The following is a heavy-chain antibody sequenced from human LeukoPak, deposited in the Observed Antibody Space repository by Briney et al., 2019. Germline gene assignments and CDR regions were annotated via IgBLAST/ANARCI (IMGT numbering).Heavy chain of an antibody. CDR3: TRYYDILTGYTPFDY. V-gene: IGHV3-11*01. J-gene: IGHJ4*02. Sequence: PGGSLRLSCAASGFTFSDYYMTWIRQAPGKGLEWVSYISNSGSTIYYADSVKGRFTISRDNAKNSLYLQMNSLRAEDTAVYYCTRYYDILTGYTPFDYWGQGTLVTVSS. D-gene: IGHD3-9*01. CDR2: ISNSGSTI. CDR1: GFTFSDYY.